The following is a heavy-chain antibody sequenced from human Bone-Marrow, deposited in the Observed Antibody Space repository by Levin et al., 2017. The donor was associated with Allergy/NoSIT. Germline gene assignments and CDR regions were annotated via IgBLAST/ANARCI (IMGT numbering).Heavy chain of an antibody. CDR3: ARTHRSGWYMGGFDM. V-gene: IGHV1-69*01. J-gene: IGHJ3*02. CDR2: ISPLFGTT. D-gene: IGHD6-19*01. Sequence: KISCKSSRDTFRNSAFTWVRQAPGQGLEWMGDISPLFGTTNYAQQFQGRVSITADEPTSTAHMELSSLRSADTAVYYCARTHRSGWYMGGFDMWGQGTMVTVSS. CDR1: RDTFRNSA.